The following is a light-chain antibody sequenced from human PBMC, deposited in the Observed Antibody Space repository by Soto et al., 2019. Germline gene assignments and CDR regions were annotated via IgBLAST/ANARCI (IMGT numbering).Light chain of an antibody. V-gene: IGKV1-12*01. CDR3: QKAISFPYT. CDR1: QGISSW. Sequence: DIKMTQSPSSVSASVGDRFTITCRASQGISSWLAWYQQKTGKAPKLLIYAASSLQSGVPSRFSVSGSGTDFTLTLSSLQPEDFATYYWQKAISFPYTFVPGTKLEIK. J-gene: IGKJ2*01. CDR2: AAS.